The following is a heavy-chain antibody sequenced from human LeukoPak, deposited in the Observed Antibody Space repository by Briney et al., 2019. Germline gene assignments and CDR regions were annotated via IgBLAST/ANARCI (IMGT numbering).Heavy chain of an antibody. J-gene: IGHJ6*02. V-gene: IGHV1-69*04. CDR1: GGTFSSYA. CDR2: IIPILGIA. CDR3: ARPLYYYGMDV. Sequence: ASVKVSCKASGGTFSSYAISWVRQAPGQGLEWMGRIIPILGIANYAQKFQGRVTITADKSTSTAYMELSSLRSEDTAVYYWARPLYYYGMDVWGQGTTVTVSS.